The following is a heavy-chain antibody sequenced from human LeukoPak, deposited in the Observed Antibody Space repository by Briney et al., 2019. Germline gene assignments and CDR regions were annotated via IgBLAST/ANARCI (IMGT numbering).Heavy chain of an antibody. CDR3: ARLGGSYYIY. J-gene: IGHJ4*02. Sequence: PGGSLRLSCVASGFAFSSYWMSWVRQAPGKGLEWVANIKQDGGEKYYVDSVKGRFTISRDNAKNSLFLQMNSLRVEDTAVYYCARLGGSYYIYWGQGTLVTVSS. CDR2: IKQDGGEK. V-gene: IGHV3-7*01. CDR1: GFAFSSYW. D-gene: IGHD1-26*01.